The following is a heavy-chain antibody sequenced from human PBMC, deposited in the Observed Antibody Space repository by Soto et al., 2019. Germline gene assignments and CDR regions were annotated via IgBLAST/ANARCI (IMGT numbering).Heavy chain of an antibody. V-gene: IGHV2-5*02. D-gene: IGHD5-12*01. CDR2: IYWDDDK. CDR3: RLSTIVGTILRFDF. CDR1: GFSLSTSGVG. Sequence: QITLKESGPPLVKPTQTLTLTCTLSGFSLSTSGVGVGWIRQPPGKALEWLALIYWDDDKRYSPSLKSRVTITKDTSKSQVALTMTNMDPVDTATYYCRLSTIVGTILRFDFWGQGTLVTVSS. J-gene: IGHJ4*02.